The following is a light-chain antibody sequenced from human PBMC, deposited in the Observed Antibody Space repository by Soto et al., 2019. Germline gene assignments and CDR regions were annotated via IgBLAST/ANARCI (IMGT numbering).Light chain of an antibody. CDR2: DAS. CDR1: QGIRSD. Sequence: DIQMTQSPSSLSASVGDRVTITCRASQGIRSDLGRYQQKPGKAPKRLIYDASRLQSGVPSRFSGSGAGTESTLTSSSVQPEDSATYYYLQHDSYPFTFGPGTKVEIK. J-gene: IGKJ3*01. V-gene: IGKV1-17*01. CDR3: LQHDSYPFT.